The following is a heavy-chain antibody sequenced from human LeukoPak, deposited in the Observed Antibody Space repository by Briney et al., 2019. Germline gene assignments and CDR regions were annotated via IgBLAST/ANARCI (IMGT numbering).Heavy chain of an antibody. V-gene: IGHV4-59*11. CDR1: GGSISSHY. CDR3: ARGIGWFDP. CDR2: IYYSGST. D-gene: IGHD1-26*01. Sequence: SETLSLTCTVSGGSISSHYWSWIRQPPGKGLEWIGYIYYSGSTNYNPSLKSRVTISVDTSKNQFSLKPSSVTAADTAVYYCARGIGWFDPWGQGTLVTVSS. J-gene: IGHJ5*02.